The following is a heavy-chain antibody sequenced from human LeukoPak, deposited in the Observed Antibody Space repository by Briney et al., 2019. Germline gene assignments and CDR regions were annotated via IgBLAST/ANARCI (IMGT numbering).Heavy chain of an antibody. Sequence: GGSLRLSCAASGFTFSSYEMNWVRQAPGKGLEWVSYISSSGSTIYYADSVKGRFTISRDNAKNSLYLQMNSLRAEDTAVYYCARDGGKIAVAPDYWGQGTLVTVPS. CDR1: GFTFSSYE. CDR3: ARDGGKIAVAPDY. D-gene: IGHD6-19*01. J-gene: IGHJ4*02. V-gene: IGHV3-48*03. CDR2: ISSSGSTI.